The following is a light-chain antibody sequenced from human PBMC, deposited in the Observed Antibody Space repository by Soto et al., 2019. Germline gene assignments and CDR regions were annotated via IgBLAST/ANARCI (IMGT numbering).Light chain of an antibody. CDR2: EVS. V-gene: IGLV2-14*01. Sequence: QSALTQPASVSGSPGQSITISCTGTSSDVGGYNYVSWYQQHPGKAPKLMIYEVSNRPSGVSNRCSGSKSGNTASLTVSGLQAEDEADYSCSSYTSSSTLYVCGTGTKLTVL. J-gene: IGLJ1*01. CDR1: SSDVGGYNY. CDR3: SSYTSSSTLYV.